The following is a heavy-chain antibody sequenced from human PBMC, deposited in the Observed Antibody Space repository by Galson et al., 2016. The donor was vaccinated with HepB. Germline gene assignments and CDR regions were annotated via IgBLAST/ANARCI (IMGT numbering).Heavy chain of an antibody. CDR2: INQDGREK. Sequence: SLRLSCAVPGFTFSTYWMSWVRQAPGKGLEWVANINQDGREKYYVDSVKGRFTISRDNAENSLFLRMNSLRVEDTAVYYCATHMGRYDYWSGYKSHYYYGLDVWGQGTTVTVSS. V-gene: IGHV3-7*01. D-gene: IGHD3-3*01. J-gene: IGHJ6*02. CDR3: ATHMGRYDYWSGYKSHYYYGLDV. CDR1: GFTFSTYW.